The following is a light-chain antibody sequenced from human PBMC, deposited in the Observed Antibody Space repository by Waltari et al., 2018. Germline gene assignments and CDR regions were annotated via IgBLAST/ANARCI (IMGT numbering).Light chain of an antibody. Sequence: EIAFTQSPGPLSLSPGGRATLSCRASHTISGNWLPWYQRKPGQAPRLLIYGASSRATDIPVRFSGSGSGTDFTLTISRREPEDSAVYYCQQYDGSSVTFGGGTKVEVK. V-gene: IGKV3-20*01. CDR1: HTISGNW. CDR2: GAS. CDR3: QQYDGSSVT. J-gene: IGKJ4*01.